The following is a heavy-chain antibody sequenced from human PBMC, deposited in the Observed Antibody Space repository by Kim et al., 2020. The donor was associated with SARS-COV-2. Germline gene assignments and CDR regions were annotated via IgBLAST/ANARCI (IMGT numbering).Heavy chain of an antibody. CDR1: GGSISSSSYY. Sequence: SETLSLTCTVSGGSISSSSYYWGWIRQPPGKGLEWIGSIYYSGSTYYNPSLKSRVTISVDTSKNQFSLKLSSVTAADTAVYYCAKSGHYYDSSGSTYYFDYWGQGTLVTVSS. J-gene: IGHJ4*02. V-gene: IGHV4-39*01. CDR2: IYYSGST. D-gene: IGHD3-22*01. CDR3: AKSGHYYDSSGSTYYFDY.